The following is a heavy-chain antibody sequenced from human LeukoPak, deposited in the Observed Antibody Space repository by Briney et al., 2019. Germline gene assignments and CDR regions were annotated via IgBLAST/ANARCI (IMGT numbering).Heavy chain of an antibody. D-gene: IGHD5-24*01. V-gene: IGHV1-69*05. CDR3: AKDGWMAVTNYYFDY. J-gene: IGHJ4*02. Sequence: ASVKVSCKASGGTFSSYAISWVRQAPGQGLEWMGGIIPIFGTANYAQKFQGRVTITTDESTSTAYMELSSLRSEDTAVYYCAKDGWMAVTNYYFDYWGQGTLVTVSS. CDR1: GGTFSSYA. CDR2: IIPIFGTA.